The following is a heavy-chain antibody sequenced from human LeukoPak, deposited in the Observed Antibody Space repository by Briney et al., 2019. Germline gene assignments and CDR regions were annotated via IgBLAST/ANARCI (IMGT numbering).Heavy chain of an antibody. J-gene: IGHJ4*02. CDR3: ARGGGGDLDY. Sequence: SETLSLTCTVSPFSRYSISSGHYWGWIRQAPGRGLEWIGHIYHSGSTFYNPSLKSRVTISVDTSKNQFSLKLSSVTAADPAGYYCARGGGGDLDYWGQGTLVTVSS. CDR2: IYHSGST. V-gene: IGHV4-38-2*02. CDR1: PFSRYSISSGHY. D-gene: IGHD3-16*01.